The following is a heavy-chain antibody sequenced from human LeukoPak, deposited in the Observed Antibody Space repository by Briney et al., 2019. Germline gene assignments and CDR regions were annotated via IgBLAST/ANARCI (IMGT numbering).Heavy chain of an antibody. J-gene: IGHJ5*02. Sequence: SETLSLTCTVSGGSISSVSYYWSWIRQPAGKGLEWIGRIYTSGSTNYNPSLKSRVNISVDTSKNQFSLKLSSVTAADTAVYYCASLRRVTVTNSYNWFDPWGQGTLVTVSS. CDR2: IYTSGST. D-gene: IGHD4-17*01. CDR3: ASLRRVTVTNSYNWFDP. V-gene: IGHV4-61*02. CDR1: GGSISSVSYY.